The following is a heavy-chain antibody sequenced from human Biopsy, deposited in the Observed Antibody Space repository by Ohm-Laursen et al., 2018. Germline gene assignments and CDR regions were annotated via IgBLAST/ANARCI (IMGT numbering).Heavy chain of an antibody. CDR1: GASIDSYY. CDR2: IYHAGAS. CDR3: ASHPVLSENFHH. V-gene: IGHV4-59*01. D-gene: IGHD2/OR15-2a*01. Sequence: GTLSLTCTVSGASIDSYYWSWIRQPPGKGLEWIGYIYHAGASRYNSSLNSRVTISIDASENQFSLKLYSVTAADTAVYYCASHPVLSENFHHWGQGTLVTVSS. J-gene: IGHJ1*01.